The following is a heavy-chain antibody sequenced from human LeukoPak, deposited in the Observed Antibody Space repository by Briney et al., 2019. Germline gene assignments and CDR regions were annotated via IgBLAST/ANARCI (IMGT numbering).Heavy chain of an antibody. CDR1: GFFSGYA. V-gene: IGHV3-30-3*01. CDR2: ISYDGSNK. CDR3: ARAGSHRNSGYDY. D-gene: IGHD5-12*01. J-gene: IGHJ4*02. Sequence: GGSLRLSCAASGFFSGYAMHWVRQAPGKGLEWVAIISYDGSNKYYADSVEGRFTISRDNAKNSLYLQMHSLRAEDTAVYYCARAGSHRNSGYDYWGQGTLVTVSS.